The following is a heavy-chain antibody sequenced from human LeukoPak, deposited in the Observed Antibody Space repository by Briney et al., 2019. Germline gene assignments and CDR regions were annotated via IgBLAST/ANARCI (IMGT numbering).Heavy chain of an antibody. J-gene: IGHJ3*02. CDR2: ISYDGSNK. CDR3: ARPSDDYVWGSYRGDAFDI. Sequence: QPGGSLRLSCAASGFTFSSYAMHWVRQAPGKGLEWVAVISYDGSNKYYADSVKGRFTISRDNSKNTLYLQMNSLRAEDTAVYYCARPSDDYVWGSYRGDAFDIWGQGTVVTVSS. D-gene: IGHD3-16*02. V-gene: IGHV3-30-3*01. CDR1: GFTFSSYA.